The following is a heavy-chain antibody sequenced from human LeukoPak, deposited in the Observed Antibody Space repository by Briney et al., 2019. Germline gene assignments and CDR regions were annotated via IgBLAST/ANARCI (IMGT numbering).Heavy chain of an antibody. CDR3: ARDLGSGYYDSSGSGE. J-gene: IGHJ4*02. Sequence: PGGSLRHSCAASGFTFSSYSMNWVRQAPGKGLEWVSYISSSSSTIYYAHSVKGRFTISRDNAKNSLYPQMNSLRDEDTAVYYCARDLGSGYYDSSGSGEWGQGTLVTVSS. V-gene: IGHV3-48*02. D-gene: IGHD3-22*01. CDR1: GFTFSSYS. CDR2: ISSSSSTI.